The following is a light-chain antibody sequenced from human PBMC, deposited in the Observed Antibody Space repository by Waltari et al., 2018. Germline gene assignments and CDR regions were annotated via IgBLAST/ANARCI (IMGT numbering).Light chain of an antibody. CDR1: SSDVGGYNY. J-gene: IGLJ2*01. V-gene: IGLV2-14*03. Sequence: TSSDVGGYNYVSWYQQHPGKAPKLMIYDVSNRPSWVSNRFSGSKSGNTASLTISGLQAEDEADYYCISYTSTSTLGVFGGGTKLTVL. CDR3: ISYTSTSTLGV. CDR2: DVS.